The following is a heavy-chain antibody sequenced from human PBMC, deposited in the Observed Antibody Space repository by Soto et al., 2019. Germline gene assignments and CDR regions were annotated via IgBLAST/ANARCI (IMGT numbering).Heavy chain of an antibody. V-gene: IGHV4-39*07. CDR3: ARSDGRY. CDR2: IYYGGNT. Sequence: PSETLSLTCTVSGGSITSSSHYWGWIRQPPGKGLEWIGYIYYGGNTNYNPSLKSRVTISVDTSKNQFSLKLSSVTAADTAVYYCARSDGRYWGQGTLVTVSS. CDR1: GGSITSSSHY. J-gene: IGHJ4*02.